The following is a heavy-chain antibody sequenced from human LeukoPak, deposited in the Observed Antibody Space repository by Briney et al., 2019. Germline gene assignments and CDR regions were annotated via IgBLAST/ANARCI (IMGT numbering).Heavy chain of an antibody. D-gene: IGHD3-9*01. CDR1: GFTFSSYS. V-gene: IGHV3-21*04. CDR2: ISSSSSYT. J-gene: IGHJ3*02. Sequence: GGSLRLSCAASGFTFSSYSMNWVRQAPGKGLEWVSSISSSSSYTYYADSVKGRFTISRDNAKNSLYLQMNSLRAEDTALYYCAKDMYYDILTGYYNGAFDIWGQGTMVTVSS. CDR3: AKDMYYDILTGYYNGAFDI.